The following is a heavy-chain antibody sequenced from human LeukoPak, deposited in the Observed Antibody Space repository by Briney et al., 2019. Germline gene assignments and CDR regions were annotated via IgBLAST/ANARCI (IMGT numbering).Heavy chain of an antibody. V-gene: IGHV1-2*06. CDR1: GYTLTDYY. J-gene: IGHJ4*02. CDR3: ARQDYYDS. CDR2: INPNSGAT. Sequence: ASVKVSCKASGYTLTDYYIHWVRQAPGQGLEWMGRINPNSGATIYAQKFQGRVTVTRDTSINTAYMELSRLTSDDTAVYYCARQDYYDSWGQGTLVTVSS.